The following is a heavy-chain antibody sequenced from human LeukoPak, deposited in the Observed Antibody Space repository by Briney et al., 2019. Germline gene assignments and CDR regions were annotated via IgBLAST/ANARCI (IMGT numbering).Heavy chain of an antibody. Sequence: WASVKVSCMPSGYTFTSYDINWVRQATGQGLGWMGWMNPNSGSTGYAQKFQGRVTMTRNTSISTAYMELSSLRSEDTAVYYCARGQDYDFWSGYYLDYYYGMDVWGQGTTVTVSS. CDR3: ARGQDYDFWSGYYLDYYYGMDV. V-gene: IGHV1-8*01. D-gene: IGHD3-3*01. CDR2: MNPNSGST. CDR1: GYTFTSYD. J-gene: IGHJ6*02.